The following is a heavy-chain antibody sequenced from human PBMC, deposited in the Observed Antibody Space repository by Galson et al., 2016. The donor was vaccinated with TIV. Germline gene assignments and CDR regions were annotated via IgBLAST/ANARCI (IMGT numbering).Heavy chain of an antibody. D-gene: IGHD2-8*01. V-gene: IGHV2-5*02. J-gene: IGHJ4*02. Sequence: PALVKPTQTLTLTCTFSGFSLNSNGVGVGWIRQPPGKALEWLALIYWDNDERYSPSLKNRLTISKGTSKNQVVLRMTSMDPVDTATYYCAHRRRDNGVWYTLDYWGQGILVTVSS. CDR1: GFSLNSNGVG. CDR2: IYWDNDE. CDR3: AHRRRDNGVWYTLDY.